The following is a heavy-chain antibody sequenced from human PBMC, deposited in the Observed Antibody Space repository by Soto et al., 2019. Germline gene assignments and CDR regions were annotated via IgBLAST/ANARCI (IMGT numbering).Heavy chain of an antibody. V-gene: IGHV1-69*01. CDR2: IIPIFGTA. CDR1: GGTFSSYA. Sequence: QVQLVQSGAEVKKPGSSVKVSCKASGGTFSSYAISWVRQAPGQGLEWMGGIIPIFGTANYAQKFQGRVTITADESTSTADMELSSLRSEDTAVYYCARDSSYSSPSGTFALWGRGTLVTVSS. CDR3: ARDSSYSSPSGTFAL. D-gene: IGHD6-13*01. J-gene: IGHJ2*01.